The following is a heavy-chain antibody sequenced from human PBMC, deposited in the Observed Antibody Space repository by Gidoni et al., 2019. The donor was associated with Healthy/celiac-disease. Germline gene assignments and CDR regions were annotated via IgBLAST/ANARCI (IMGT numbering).Heavy chain of an antibody. CDR1: VCSISSSSYY. CDR2: IYYSGST. Sequence: QLQLQESGPGLVKPSETLSLTCTVSVCSISSSSYYWGWIRQPPGKGLEWIGSIYYSGSTYYNPSLKSRVTISVDTSKNQFSLKLSSVTAADTAVYYCAREAGGSGSYHSNVWEWGQGTLVTVSS. J-gene: IGHJ4*02. V-gene: IGHV4-39*02. CDR3: AREAGGSGSYHSNVWE. D-gene: IGHD3-10*01.